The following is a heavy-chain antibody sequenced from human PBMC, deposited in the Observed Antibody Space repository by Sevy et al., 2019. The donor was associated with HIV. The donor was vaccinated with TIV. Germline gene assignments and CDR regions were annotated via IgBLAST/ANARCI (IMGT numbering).Heavy chain of an antibody. D-gene: IGHD3-22*01. CDR2: MNPNTGNT. CDR1: GYTFTSYD. V-gene: IGHV1-8*01. CDR3: ARHRDYYDSSGYGTFDP. J-gene: IGHJ5*02. Sequence: PSVKVSCKASGYTFTSYDINWVRQASGQGLEWMGWMNPNTGNTGYAQKFQGRVTMTRNTSISTAYMELSSLRSEDTAVYYCARHRDYYDSSGYGTFDPWGQGTLVTVSS.